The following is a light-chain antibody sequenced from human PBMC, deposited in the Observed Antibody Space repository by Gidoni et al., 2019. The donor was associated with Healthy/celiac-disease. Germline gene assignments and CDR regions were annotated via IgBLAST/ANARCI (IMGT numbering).Light chain of an antibody. CDR2: AAP. CDR1: QGISSY. CDR3: QQLNSYPL. J-gene: IGKJ4*01. V-gene: IGKV1-9*01. Sequence: DMQLTQSPSFLSASVGDRVTITCRASQGISSYLAWYQQKPGKAPKLLIYAAPTLQRGVPSRFSGSGSGTEFTLTISSLQPEDFATYYCQQLNSYPLFGGGTKVEIK.